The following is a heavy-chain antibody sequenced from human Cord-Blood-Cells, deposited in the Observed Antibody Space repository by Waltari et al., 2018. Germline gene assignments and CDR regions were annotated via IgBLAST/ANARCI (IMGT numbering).Heavy chain of an antibody. CDR1: GGSFSGYY. V-gene: IGHV4-34*01. Sequence: QVQLQQWGAGLLKPSETLSLTCAVYGGSFSGYYWSWIRQPPGKGLEWIGEINHSGSTNHNPSLRSRVTISVDTSKNQFSLKLSSVTAADTAVYYCARGSGWGLFDYWGQGTLVTVSS. J-gene: IGHJ4*02. CDR3: ARGSGWGLFDY. D-gene: IGHD3-16*01. CDR2: INHSGST.